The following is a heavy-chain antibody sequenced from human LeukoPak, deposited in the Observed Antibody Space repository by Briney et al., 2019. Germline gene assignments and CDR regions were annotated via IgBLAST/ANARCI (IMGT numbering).Heavy chain of an antibody. CDR3: AKVLGARVTVDAFDI. CDR1: GFTFDDYA. V-gene: IGHV3-9*01. Sequence: GRSLRLSCAASGFTFDDYAMHWVRQAPGKGLEWVSGISWNSGSIGYADSVKGRFTISRDNAKNSLYLQMNSLRAEDTALNYCAKVLGARVTVDAFDIWGQGTMVTVSS. CDR2: ISWNSGSI. D-gene: IGHD3-10*01. J-gene: IGHJ3*02.